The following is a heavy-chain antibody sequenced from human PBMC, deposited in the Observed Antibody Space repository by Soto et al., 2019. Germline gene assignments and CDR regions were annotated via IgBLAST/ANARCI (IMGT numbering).Heavy chain of an antibody. CDR2: ISAYNGNT. CDR1: GYTFSSYA. Sequence: QVQLVQSGAEVKKPGASMKVSCKASGYTFSSYAFSWVRQAPGQGLEWMGWISAYNGNTNYAQKFQDRVTMTTDTSTTTAYMELRSLRSDDTAVYYCARDLRPEYRELYVTPHLDYWGQGTLVTVSS. J-gene: IGHJ4*02. V-gene: IGHV1-18*01. D-gene: IGHD2-8*01. CDR3: ARDLRPEYRELYVTPHLDY.